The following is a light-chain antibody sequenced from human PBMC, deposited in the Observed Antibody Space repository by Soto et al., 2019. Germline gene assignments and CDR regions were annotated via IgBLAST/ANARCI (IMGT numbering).Light chain of an antibody. V-gene: IGKV3-11*01. Sequence: EIVLTQSPATLSLSPWERATLSCRASQSVSSYLAWYQQKPGQAPRLLIYDASNRATGIPARFSGSGSGTDFTLTISSLEPEDFAVYYCQQRSNWPKTFGPGTKVDNK. J-gene: IGKJ3*01. CDR2: DAS. CDR1: QSVSSY. CDR3: QQRSNWPKT.